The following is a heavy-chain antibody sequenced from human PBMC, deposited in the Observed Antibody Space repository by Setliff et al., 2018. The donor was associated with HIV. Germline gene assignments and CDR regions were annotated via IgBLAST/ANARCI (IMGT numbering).Heavy chain of an antibody. CDR1: GFIFSTFP. CDR2: IWYDGSNK. V-gene: IGHV3-33*08. Sequence: PGGSLRLSCAASGFIFSTFPMHWVRQAPGRGLEWVSIIWYDGSNKFYADSVKGRFTISRDNSKNTLYLQMNNLRVEDTAVYYCARDFYSSTSGAVPDWGQGTAVTISS. J-gene: IGHJ6*02. D-gene: IGHD6-6*01. CDR3: ARDFYSSTSGAVPD.